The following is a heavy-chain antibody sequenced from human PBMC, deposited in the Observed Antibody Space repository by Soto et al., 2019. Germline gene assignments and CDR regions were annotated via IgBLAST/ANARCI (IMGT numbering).Heavy chain of an antibody. D-gene: IGHD6-13*01. CDR3: ASPEARSSWYAFDI. J-gene: IGHJ3*02. V-gene: IGHV1-18*01. CDR1: GYTFTSYG. CDR2: ISAYNGNT. Sequence: QVQLVQSGAEVKKPGASVKVSCKASGYTFTSYGISWVRQAPGQGLEWMGWISAYNGNTNYAQKLQGRVTMTTDTTTSTAYMELRSLSSHETVVYYCASPEARSSWYAFDIWGQGTMVTVSS.